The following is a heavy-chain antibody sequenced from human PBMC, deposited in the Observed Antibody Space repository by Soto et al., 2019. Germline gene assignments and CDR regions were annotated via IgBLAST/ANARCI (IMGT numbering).Heavy chain of an antibody. CDR3: ATFLQYEEAPP. V-gene: IGHV1-18*01. CDR2: INPDNGNT. J-gene: IGHJ5*02. D-gene: IGHD4-4*01. Sequence: ASVKVSCKASGYTFTRSGISWVRQAPGQGLEWLGWINPDNGNTIYAQKFQGRVTMTEDTSTDTAYMELSSLRSEDTAVYYCATFLQYEEAPPWGQGTLVTVSS. CDR1: GYTFTRSG.